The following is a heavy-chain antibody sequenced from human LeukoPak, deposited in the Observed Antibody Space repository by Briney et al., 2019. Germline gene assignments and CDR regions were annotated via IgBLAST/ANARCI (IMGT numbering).Heavy chain of an antibody. Sequence: GGSLRLSCVASGFTFSTYSMNWVRRAPGKGLEWVSSISSSSSYIYYADSVKGRFTISRDNAKNSLYLQMNSLRAEDTAVYYCARTRPTMIVVADFDYWGQGTLVTVSS. CDR3: ARTRPTMIVVADFDY. D-gene: IGHD3-22*01. CDR2: ISSSSSYI. CDR1: GFTFSTYS. J-gene: IGHJ4*02. V-gene: IGHV3-21*01.